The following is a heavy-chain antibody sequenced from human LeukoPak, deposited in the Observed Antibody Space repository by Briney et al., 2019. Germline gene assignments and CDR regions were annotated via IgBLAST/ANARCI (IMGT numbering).Heavy chain of an antibody. CDR1: GGSMSSYY. CDR2: IYYSGST. D-gene: IGHD2-2*01. Sequence: PSETLSLTCTVSGGSMSSYYWSWIRQPPGKGLEWIGYIYYSGSTNYNPSLKSRITISVDTSKNQFSLKLSSVTAADTAVYYCARDRRGTSCYDYWGQGTLVTVSP. J-gene: IGHJ4*02. V-gene: IGHV4-59*01. CDR3: ARDRRGTSCYDY.